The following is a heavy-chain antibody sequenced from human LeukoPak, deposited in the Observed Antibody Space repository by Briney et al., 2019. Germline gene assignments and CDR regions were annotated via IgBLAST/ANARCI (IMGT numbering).Heavy chain of an antibody. CDR3: ARDEWFGY. V-gene: IGHV4-61*01. J-gene: IGHJ4*02. Sequence: SETLSLTCTVSGGSVSSGSYYWSWIRQPPGKGLEWIGYIYSSVSTKYNTSLKSRVTISVDTSKNQVSLNLSSVTATDTAVYYCARDEWFGYWGQGTLVTVSS. CDR1: GGSVSSGSYY. CDR2: IYSSVST. D-gene: IGHD3-10*01.